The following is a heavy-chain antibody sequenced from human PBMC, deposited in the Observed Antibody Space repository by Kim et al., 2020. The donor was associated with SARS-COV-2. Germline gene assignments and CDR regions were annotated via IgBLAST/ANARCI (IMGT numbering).Heavy chain of an antibody. V-gene: IGHV4-4*02. D-gene: IGHD6-13*01. CDR2: IHHSGTT. CDR1: GGAISSNNW. Sequence: SETLSLTCDVSGGAISSNNWWIWVRQPPGKGLEWIGDIHHSGTTNYNPSLKSRVTIKVDKSKNQVYLILSSVTAADTAVYYCARDSGGYSSSPLDSWGQGSLVTVSS. CDR3: ARDSGGYSSSPLDS. J-gene: IGHJ4*02.